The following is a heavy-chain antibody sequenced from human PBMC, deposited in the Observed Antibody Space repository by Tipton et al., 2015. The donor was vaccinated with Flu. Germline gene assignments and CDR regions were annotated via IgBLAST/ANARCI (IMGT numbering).Heavy chain of an antibody. Sequence: GASISDYYWNWIRQRPGKGLEWLAHISYSGTTDYNPSLKSRLTVSADTSKNQFSLKLTSVTATDTAIYHCASAPTMTTFFFWGQGTLVTVSS. J-gene: IGHJ4*02. D-gene: IGHD4-17*01. CDR2: ISYSGTT. CDR3: ASAPTMTTFFF. V-gene: IGHV4-59*08. CDR1: GASISDYY.